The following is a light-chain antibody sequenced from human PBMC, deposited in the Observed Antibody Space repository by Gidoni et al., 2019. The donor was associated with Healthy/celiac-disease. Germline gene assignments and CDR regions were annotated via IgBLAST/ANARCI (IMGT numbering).Light chain of an antibody. CDR2: GAS. CDR3: QQYGSSPFT. V-gene: IGKV3-20*01. Sequence: DIVLTQSPGTLPLSPGERATLSWRASQCVSSSYLAWYQQKPGQAPRLLIYGASSRATGIPDRFRGSGSGTDFTLTISRLEPEDFAVYYCQQYGSSPFTFGPGTKVDIK. J-gene: IGKJ3*01. CDR1: QCVSSSY.